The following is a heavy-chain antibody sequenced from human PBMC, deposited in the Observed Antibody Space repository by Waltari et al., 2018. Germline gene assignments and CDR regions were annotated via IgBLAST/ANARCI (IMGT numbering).Heavy chain of an antibody. V-gene: IGHV2-5*02. CDR1: GFSLSSRGVA. Sequence: QITLKESGPTLLKPTQTLPLTCTFSGFSLSSRGVAVGWIRQPPGKALEWLALVYWDDDKRFSPSLKSRLSITKDTSKNQVVLTMTNMDPVDTATYFCAQRYCTGGTCYVDPWGQGTLVTVSS. CDR2: VYWDDDK. CDR3: AQRYCTGGTCYVDP. D-gene: IGHD2-15*01. J-gene: IGHJ5*02.